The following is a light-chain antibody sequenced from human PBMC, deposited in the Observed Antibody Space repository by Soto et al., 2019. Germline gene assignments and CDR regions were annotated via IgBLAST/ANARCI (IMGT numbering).Light chain of an antibody. CDR3: QQYGSSPLT. CDR1: QSVDKF. J-gene: IGKJ4*01. CDR2: DSS. V-gene: IGKV3-11*01. Sequence: EVELTQSPATLSLSPGETATLSCRASQSVDKFLAWYQQRPGQPPRLLIFDSSNRATGVPVRFSGSGSGTVFTLTIGSLEPEDSAVYYCQQYGSSPLTFGGGTKVEIK.